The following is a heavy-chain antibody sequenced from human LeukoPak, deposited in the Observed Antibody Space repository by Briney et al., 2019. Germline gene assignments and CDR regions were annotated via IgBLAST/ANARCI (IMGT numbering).Heavy chain of an antibody. CDR2: INHSGST. CDR3: ARRPCSGGSCYFRTDAFDI. CDR1: GGSFSGYY. J-gene: IGHJ3*02. D-gene: IGHD2-15*01. V-gene: IGHV4-34*01. Sequence: PSETLSLTCAVYGGSFSGYYWSWIRQPPGKGLEWIGEINHSGSTNYNPSLKSRVTISVDTSKNQFSPKLSSVTAADTAVYYCARRPCSGGSCYFRTDAFDIWGQGTMVTVSS.